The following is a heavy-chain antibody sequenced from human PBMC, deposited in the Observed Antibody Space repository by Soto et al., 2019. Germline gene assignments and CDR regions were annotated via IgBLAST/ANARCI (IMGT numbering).Heavy chain of an antibody. D-gene: IGHD3-22*01. Sequence: GGSLRLSCAGSGFIFRNYWMHWVRQAPGKGLMWVSRINDYGDRINYAAPVKGRFTISRDDSKNTLYLQMNSLKTEDTAVYYCTTDLLPRIAIITGYWGQGTLVTVSS. CDR2: INDYGDRI. CDR3: TTDLLPRIAIITGY. V-gene: IGHV3-15*06. J-gene: IGHJ4*02. CDR1: GFIFRNYW.